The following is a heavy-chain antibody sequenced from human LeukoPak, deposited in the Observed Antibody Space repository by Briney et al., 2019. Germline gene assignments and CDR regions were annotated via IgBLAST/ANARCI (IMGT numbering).Heavy chain of an antibody. CDR2: IYYSRST. CDR1: GGSISSGDYY. Sequence: PSQTLSLTCTVSGGSISSGDYYWSWIRQPPGKGLEWIGYIYYSRSTYYNPSLKSRVTISVDTSKNQFSLKLSSVTAADTAVYYCARVAYYYDSSGYSPVDYWGQGTLVTVSS. J-gene: IGHJ4*02. D-gene: IGHD3-22*01. V-gene: IGHV4-30-4*08. CDR3: ARVAYYYDSSGYSPVDY.